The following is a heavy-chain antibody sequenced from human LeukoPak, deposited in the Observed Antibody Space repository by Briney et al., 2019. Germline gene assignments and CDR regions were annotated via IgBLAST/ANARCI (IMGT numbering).Heavy chain of an antibody. J-gene: IGHJ4*02. Sequence: SETLSLTCTVSGGSFSTYYWSWIRQPPGKGLEWIGYIYYSGTTNYNPSLKSRVTISVDTSKNQFSLKLRSVTAADTAVYYCARAHTSSWYMDYWGQGTLVTASS. CDR3: ARAHTSSWYMDY. V-gene: IGHV4-59*01. D-gene: IGHD6-13*01. CDR2: IYYSGTT. CDR1: GGSFSTYY.